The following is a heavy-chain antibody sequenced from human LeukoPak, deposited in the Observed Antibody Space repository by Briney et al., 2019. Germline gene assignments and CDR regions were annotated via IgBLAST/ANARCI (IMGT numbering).Heavy chain of an antibody. V-gene: IGHV3-23*01. CDR3: AKGRSPENFDY. J-gene: IGHJ4*02. CDR1: GFTFSSYA. Sequence: GGSLRLSCAASGFTFSSYAMSWVRQAPGKGLEWVSAISRGYRTDYADSLKGRFTISRDNSKNTLYLQMNSLRAEDTAVYYCAKGRSPENFDYWGQGTLVTVSS. D-gene: IGHD3-3*01. CDR2: ISRGYRT.